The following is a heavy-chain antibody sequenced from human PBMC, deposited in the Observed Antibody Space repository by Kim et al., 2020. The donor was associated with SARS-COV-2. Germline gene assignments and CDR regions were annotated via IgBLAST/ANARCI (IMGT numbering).Heavy chain of an antibody. D-gene: IGHD3-10*01. CDR2: KSHDGNYQ. J-gene: IGHJ4*02. V-gene: IGHV3-30*04. CDR1: GFTFSTYA. CDR3: ARPRYDFHNYGYQIQY. Sequence: GGSLRLSCAASGFTFSTYAMHWVRQAPGKGLEWVTLKSHDGNYQYFADSVKGRFTISRDNSRNTVYLQMSSLRVEDTAVYYCARPRYDFHNYGYQIQYWGQGTLVTVAS.